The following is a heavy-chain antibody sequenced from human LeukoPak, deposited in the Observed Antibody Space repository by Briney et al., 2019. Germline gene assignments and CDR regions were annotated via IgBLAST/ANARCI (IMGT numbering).Heavy chain of an antibody. Sequence: ASVKVSCKASGYTFTGFYIHWVRQAPGQGLEWMGWINPNSGGTNYAQKFQGRVTMSRDTSISTAYMELSRLRSDDTAVYYCARDQGGSSWYGISYYFDYWGQGTLVTVSS. D-gene: IGHD6-13*01. J-gene: IGHJ4*02. V-gene: IGHV1-2*02. CDR2: INPNSGGT. CDR3: ARDQGGSSWYGISYYFDY. CDR1: GYTFTGFY.